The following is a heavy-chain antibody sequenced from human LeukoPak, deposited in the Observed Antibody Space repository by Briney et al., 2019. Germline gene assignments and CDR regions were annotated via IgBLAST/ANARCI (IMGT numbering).Heavy chain of an antibody. D-gene: IGHD5-18*01. J-gene: IGHJ5*02. CDR2: INPSGGST. Sequence: ASVKVSCKASGYTFTGYYMHWVRQAPGQGLEWMGLINPSGGSTRYAQKFQGRVTMTRDISTSTVYMELSSLRSEDTAVYYCARALPHRRLMDTTMEQHWFDPWGQGTLVTVSS. V-gene: IGHV1-46*01. CDR1: GYTFTGYY. CDR3: ARALPHRRLMDTTMEQHWFDP.